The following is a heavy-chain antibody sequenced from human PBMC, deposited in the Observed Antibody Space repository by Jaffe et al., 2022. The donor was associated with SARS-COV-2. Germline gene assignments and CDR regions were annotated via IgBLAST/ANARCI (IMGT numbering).Heavy chain of an antibody. CDR3: ARRMGGYCTNGVCREYDAFDI. D-gene: IGHD2-8*01. Sequence: EVQLVQSGAEVKKPGESLRISCKGSGYSFTSYWISWVRQMPGKGLEWMGRIDPSDSYTNYSPSFQGHVTISADKSISTAYLQWSSLKASDTAMYYCARRMGGYCTNGVCREYDAFDIWGQGTMVTVSS. J-gene: IGHJ3*02. CDR1: GYSFTSYW. V-gene: IGHV5-10-1*03. CDR2: IDPSDSYT.